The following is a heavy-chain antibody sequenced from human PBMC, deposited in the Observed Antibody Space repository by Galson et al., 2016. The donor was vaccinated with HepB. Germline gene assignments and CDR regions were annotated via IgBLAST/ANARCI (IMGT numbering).Heavy chain of an antibody. D-gene: IGHD6-6*01. CDR2: INPDGTKT. Sequence: SLRLSCAASGFSSSAYWMNWVRQAPGKGLVWVSHINPDGTKTAYVDSVKGRFTFSRDNAKNTLSLQMNNLRVEDTAVYYCARTVPSYYFDYWGQGTLVTVSS. CDR3: ARTVPSYYFDY. CDR1: GFSSSAYW. V-gene: IGHV3-74*01. J-gene: IGHJ4*02.